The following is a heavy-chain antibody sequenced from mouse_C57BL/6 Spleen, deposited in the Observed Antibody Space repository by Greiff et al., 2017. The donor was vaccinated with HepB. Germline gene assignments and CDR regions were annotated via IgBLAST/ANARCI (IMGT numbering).Heavy chain of an antibody. V-gene: IGHV1-72*01. CDR3: ARSELITTVVADYYAMDY. Sequence: QVQLQQSGAELVKPGASVKLSCKASGYTFTSYWMHWVKQRPGRGLEWIGRIDPNSGGTKYNEKFKSKATLTVDKPSSTAYMQLSSLTSEDSAVYYCARSELITTVVADYYAMDYWGQGTSVTVSS. CDR1: GYTFTSYW. D-gene: IGHD1-1*01. J-gene: IGHJ4*01. CDR2: IDPNSGGT.